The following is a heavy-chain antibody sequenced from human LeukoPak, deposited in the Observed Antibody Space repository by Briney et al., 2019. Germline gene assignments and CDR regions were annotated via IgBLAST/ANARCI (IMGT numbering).Heavy chain of an antibody. CDR1: GYTFTSYA. CDR2: INTNTGNP. J-gene: IGHJ3*02. CDR3: ARLRLRQQLVSNAFDI. D-gene: IGHD6-13*01. V-gene: IGHV7-4-1*02. Sequence: ASVKVSCTASGYTFTSYAMNWVRQAPGQGLEWMGWINTNTGNPTYAQGFTGRFVFSLDTSVSTAYLQISSLKTEDTAVYSCARLRLRQQLVSNAFDIWGQGTMVTVSS.